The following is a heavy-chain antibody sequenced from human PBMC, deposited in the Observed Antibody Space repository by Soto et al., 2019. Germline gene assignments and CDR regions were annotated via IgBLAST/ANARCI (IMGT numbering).Heavy chain of an antibody. CDR2: FHHSGSTYDDGST. Sequence: PSETLCLTCTVSGYSITSGHYWGWIRQSPGKGLEWIGSFHHSGSTYDDGSTFYNPSLESRVTISVDTSKKQFSLKLRTVTASDAAVYYCAKTWASYDLWEVWALGPTVT. J-gene: IGHJ6*02. V-gene: IGHV4-38-2*02. CDR1: GYSITSGHY. CDR3: AKTWASYDLWEV. D-gene: IGHD3-3*01.